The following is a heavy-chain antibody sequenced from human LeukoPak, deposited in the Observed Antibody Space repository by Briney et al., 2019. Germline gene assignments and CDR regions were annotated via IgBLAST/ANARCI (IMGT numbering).Heavy chain of an antibody. CDR2: INPTGGST. CDR3: ARDPRGEDY. V-gene: IGHV1-46*01. J-gene: IGHJ4*02. D-gene: IGHD3-10*01. CDR1: GYTFTYYY. Sequence: ASVKVSCKASGYTFTYYYIHWVRQAPGQGLEWMGIINPTGGSTTYAQKFQGRITMTRDTSTSTVYLELSSLRSEDTAVYYCARDPRGEDYWGQGTLVTVSS.